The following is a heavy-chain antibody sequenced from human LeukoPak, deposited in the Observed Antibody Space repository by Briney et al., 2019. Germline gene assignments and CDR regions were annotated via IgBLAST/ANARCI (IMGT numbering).Heavy chain of an antibody. Sequence: GGSLRLSCAASGFTFSSYGMHWVRQAPGKGLEWVAVISYDGSNKYYADSVKGRFTISRDNSKNTLYLQMNSLRAEDTAVYYCAKDSQQLGNDYWGQGTLVTVSS. V-gene: IGHV3-30*18. CDR2: ISYDGSNK. CDR1: GFTFSSYG. CDR3: AKDSQQLGNDY. J-gene: IGHJ4*02. D-gene: IGHD6-13*01.